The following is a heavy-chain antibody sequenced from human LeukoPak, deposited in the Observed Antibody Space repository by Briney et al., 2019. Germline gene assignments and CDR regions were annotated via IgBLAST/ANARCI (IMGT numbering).Heavy chain of an antibody. CDR3: ARDSRSGYYPIDY. J-gene: IGHJ4*02. CDR1: GYTFATYG. V-gene: IGHV1-18*01. Sequence: ASVKVSCKASGYTFATYGISWVRHAPGQGLEWMGWISVYNGDTNYARKLQGRVTMTTDTSTSTAYLELRSLRSDDTAVYYCARDSRSGYYPIDYWGQGTLVTVSS. CDR2: ISVYNGDT. D-gene: IGHD3-22*01.